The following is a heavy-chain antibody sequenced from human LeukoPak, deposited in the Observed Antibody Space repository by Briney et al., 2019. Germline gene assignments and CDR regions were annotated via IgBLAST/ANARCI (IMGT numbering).Heavy chain of an antibody. J-gene: IGHJ5*02. V-gene: IGHV3-74*01. CDR3: VKAVAAS. Sequence: GSLRLSCAASGFTFGNFWMYWVRQAPGKGLVWVSRINPDGTITNHADSVKGRFTISRDNAKSTLYLQMNSLRADDTAVYYCVKAVAASWGQGTLVTVSS. CDR2: INPDGTIT. D-gene: IGHD6-13*01. CDR1: GFTFGNFW.